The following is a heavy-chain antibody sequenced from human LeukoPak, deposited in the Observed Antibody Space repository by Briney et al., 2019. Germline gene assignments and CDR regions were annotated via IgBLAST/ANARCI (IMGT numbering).Heavy chain of an antibody. D-gene: IGHD1-20*01. CDR2: ISAYNGNT. CDR1: GYTFTSYG. CDR3: ARQRYSQPYYYYGMDV. Sequence: ASVKVSCKASGYTFTSYGISWVRQAPGQGLEWMGWISAYNGNTNYAQKLQGRVTMTTDTSTSTAYMELRSLRSDDTAVYYCARQRYSQPYYYYGMDVWGQGTTVTVSS. V-gene: IGHV1-18*01. J-gene: IGHJ6*02.